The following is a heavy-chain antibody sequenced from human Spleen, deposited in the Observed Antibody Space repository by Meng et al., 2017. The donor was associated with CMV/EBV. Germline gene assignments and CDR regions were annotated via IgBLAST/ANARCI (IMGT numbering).Heavy chain of an antibody. Sequence: GESLKISCITSGFSFSSHGMHWVRQAPGKGLEWVAFISHDETYKHYSDSVRGRFTLSRDNSRNTLYLQMNSLTAEDTAVYYCAKDLEIVVVINDFWGQGTLVTVSS. V-gene: IGHV3-30*02. CDR3: AKDLEIVVVINDF. D-gene: IGHD3-22*01. CDR1: GFSFSSHG. J-gene: IGHJ4*02. CDR2: ISHDETYK.